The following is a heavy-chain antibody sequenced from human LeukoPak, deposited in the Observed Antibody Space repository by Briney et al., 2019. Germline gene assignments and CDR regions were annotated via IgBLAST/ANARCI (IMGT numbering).Heavy chain of an antibody. CDR2: INSGGSIT. CDR1: GFTFSNDS. J-gene: IGHJ4*02. V-gene: IGHV3-74*01. CDR3: ARALGSIVDF. D-gene: IGHD6-6*01. Sequence: PGGSLRLSCAASGFTFSNDSMHWVRQAPGKRLVWVSRINSGGSITTYADSVKGRFTISRDNAKNTLYLQMSSLRAEDTGVYYCARALGSIVDFWGQGTLVTVSS.